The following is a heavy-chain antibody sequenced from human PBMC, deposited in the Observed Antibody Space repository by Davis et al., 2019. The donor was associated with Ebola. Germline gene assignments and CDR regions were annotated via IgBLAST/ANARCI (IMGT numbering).Heavy chain of an antibody. CDR3: AKLGYCSGDSCYDFDY. V-gene: IGHV3-30*02. D-gene: IGHD2-15*01. CDR2: IRYDGSNK. CDR1: GFTFSSYA. J-gene: IGHJ4*02. Sequence: GESLKISCAASGFTFSSYAMHWVRQAPGKGLEWVAYIRYDGSNKYYADSVKGRFTISRDNSKNTLYLQMNSLRAEDTAVYYCAKLGYCSGDSCYDFDYWGQGTLVTVSS.